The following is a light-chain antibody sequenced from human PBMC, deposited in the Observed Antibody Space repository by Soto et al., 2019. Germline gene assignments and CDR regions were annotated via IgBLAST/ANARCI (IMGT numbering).Light chain of an antibody. V-gene: IGLV8-61*01. CDR3: VLYMGGGIRV. Sequence: QTVVTQEPSFSVSPGGTVTLTCGLSSGSVSTNYYPSWYQQTPGQAPRTLIYSTNTRSSGVPDRFSGSILGNRAALTIMGAQADDESDYYCVLYMGGGIRVFGGGTKLTVL. J-gene: IGLJ3*02. CDR1: SGSVSTNYY. CDR2: STN.